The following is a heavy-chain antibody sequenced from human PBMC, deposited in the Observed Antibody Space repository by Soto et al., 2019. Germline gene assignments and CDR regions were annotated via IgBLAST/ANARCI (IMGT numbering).Heavy chain of an antibody. J-gene: IGHJ3*02. CDR2: VYWDGDK. Sequence: QITLKESGPTLVNPTQTLTLTCTFSGFSLSAATVGVAWIRQPPGKALEWLAVVYWDGDKRYSPSLNSRLTITKDASSNQVVLTVANMDPVDTATYYCAHLMITYGGVVADDAFDIWGPGTMVTVSS. CDR1: GFSLSAATVG. V-gene: IGHV2-5*02. D-gene: IGHD3-16*02. CDR3: AHLMITYGGVVADDAFDI.